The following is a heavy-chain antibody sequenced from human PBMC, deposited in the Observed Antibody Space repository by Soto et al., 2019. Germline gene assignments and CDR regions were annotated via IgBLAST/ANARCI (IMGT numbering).Heavy chain of an antibody. CDR3: ARQVPRGVVWFDP. CDR2: IYYSGST. Sequence: KSSETLSLTCTVSGGSVSSGSYYWSWIRQPPGKGLEWIGYIYYSGSTNYNPSLKSRVTISVDTSKNQFSLKLSSVTAADTAVYYCARQVPRGVVWFDPWGRGTLVTVSS. CDR1: GGSVSSGSYY. J-gene: IGHJ5*02. V-gene: IGHV4-61*01. D-gene: IGHD3-10*01.